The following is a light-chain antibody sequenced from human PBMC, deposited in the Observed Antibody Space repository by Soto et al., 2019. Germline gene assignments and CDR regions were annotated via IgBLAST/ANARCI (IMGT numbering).Light chain of an antibody. Sequence: DIQMTQSPSTLSASVGDRVTITCRASQSVSTWLAWYQQKPGRAPKLLIYNVFNLETGVPSRFSGSGSGTEFTLTTSSLQPDDFATYYCQHYNGYSRTFGQGTKVEI. V-gene: IGKV1-5*01. CDR2: NVF. J-gene: IGKJ1*01. CDR1: QSVSTW. CDR3: QHYNGYSRT.